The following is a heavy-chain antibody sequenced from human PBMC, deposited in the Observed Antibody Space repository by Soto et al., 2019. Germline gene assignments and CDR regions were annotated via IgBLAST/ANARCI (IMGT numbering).Heavy chain of an antibody. Sequence: GASVKVSCKGLGYTFTSYGISWVRQAPGQGLEWMGWIRPNDGHTNYAQKFQDRVTMTRDTSTTTVYMDLRSLGSDDTAVYYCAIIGSGDYSDFDYWGQGTPVTVSS. CDR1: GYTFTSYG. CDR3: AIIGSGDYSDFDY. CDR2: IRPNDGHT. J-gene: IGHJ4*02. V-gene: IGHV1-18*01. D-gene: IGHD4-4*01.